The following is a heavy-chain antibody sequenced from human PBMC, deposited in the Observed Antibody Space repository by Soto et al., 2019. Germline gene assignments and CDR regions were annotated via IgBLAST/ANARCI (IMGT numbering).Heavy chain of an antibody. V-gene: IGHV1-69*01. D-gene: IGHD1-26*01. CDR2: FIPIFGTA. CDR3: ARDGGRHSGGIDY. Sequence: QVQLVQSGAEVKKPGSSVKVSCKASGGTFSSYSINWVRQAPGQGLEWMGEFIPIFGTANYAQKFQGRVTITADESTSAAYLELSSLRSEDTAVYYCARDGGRHSGGIDYWGQGTLFTVSS. J-gene: IGHJ4*02. CDR1: GGTFSSYS.